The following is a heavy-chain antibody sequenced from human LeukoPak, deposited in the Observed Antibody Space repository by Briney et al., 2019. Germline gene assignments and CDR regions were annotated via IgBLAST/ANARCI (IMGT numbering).Heavy chain of an antibody. J-gene: IGHJ4*02. Sequence: GGSLRLSCEVSGFTFSNYGMHWVRQAPGKGLEWVAVIWYDGTNQYYADSVKGRFTISRDNSKNTLHLQMNSLRAEDTALYYCARGSARGEISSLGSHIDYWGQGTLVTVSS. CDR3: ARGSARGEISSLGSHIDY. CDR1: GFTFSNYG. D-gene: IGHD3-10*01. V-gene: IGHV3-33*01. CDR2: IWYDGTNQ.